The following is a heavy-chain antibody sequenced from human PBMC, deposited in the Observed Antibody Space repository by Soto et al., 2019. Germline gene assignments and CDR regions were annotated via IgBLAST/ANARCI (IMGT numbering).Heavy chain of an antibody. CDR3: AGQTFTIAAASYGRSNWFDP. D-gene: IGHD6-25*01. CDR2: IYFTGNT. CDR1: GGSITSSSRF. V-gene: IGHV4-39*01. Sequence: SETLSLTCTASGGSITSSSRFWGWVRQRPGKWLEWIGTIYFTGNTYYTPSLKSRLTMSIDTSKNEFSLRLNSVTAAGTAVYYCAGQTFTIAAASYGRSNWFDPWGPGTLVTVYS. J-gene: IGHJ5*02.